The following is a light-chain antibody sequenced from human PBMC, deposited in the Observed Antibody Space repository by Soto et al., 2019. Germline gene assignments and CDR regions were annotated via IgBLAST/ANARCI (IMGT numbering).Light chain of an antibody. Sequence: DIQMTQSPSSLSASVGDRVTITCQASQDISNYLNWYQQKPGKAPKLLIFDASNVETGVPSRFSGSGSGTDVTFTIHSLQPEDAATYYCQQYEDLPLTFGGGTKVGI. CDR2: DAS. V-gene: IGKV1-33*01. CDR1: QDISNY. CDR3: QQYEDLPLT. J-gene: IGKJ4*01.